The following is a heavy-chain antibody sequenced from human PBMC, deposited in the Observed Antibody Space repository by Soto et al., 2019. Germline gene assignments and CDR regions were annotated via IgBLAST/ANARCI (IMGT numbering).Heavy chain of an antibody. CDR3: AKALYYYDFSLDDS. D-gene: IGHD3-16*01. V-gene: IGHV3-30*04. CDR1: GFTFSSYA. J-gene: IGHJ5*02. CDR2: VSYDGSIE. Sequence: PGGSLRLYYTGSGFTFSSYAMHWVRLAPGKGLEWVAVVSYDGSIENYADSVRGRFTISRDNSKNTVFLQMNSLRVEDTAVYYCAKALYYYDFSLDDSWGQGTLVTVSS.